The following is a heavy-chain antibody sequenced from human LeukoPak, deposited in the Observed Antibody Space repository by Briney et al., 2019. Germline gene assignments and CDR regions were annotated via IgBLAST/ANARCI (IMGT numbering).Heavy chain of an antibody. CDR3: ARDKARAMVRPYYFDY. D-gene: IGHD5-18*01. Sequence: ASVKVSCKASGYTFTSYYMHWVRQAPGQGLEWMGIINPRGGSTSYAQKFQGRVTMTRDTSTSTFYMELSRLRSEDTAVYSCARDKARAMVRPYYFDYWGQGTLVTVSS. CDR1: GYTFTSYY. V-gene: IGHV1-46*01. J-gene: IGHJ4*02. CDR2: INPRGGST.